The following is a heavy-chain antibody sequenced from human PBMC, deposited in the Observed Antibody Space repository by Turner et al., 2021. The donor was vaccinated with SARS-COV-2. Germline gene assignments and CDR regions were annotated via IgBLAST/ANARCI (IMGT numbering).Heavy chain of an antibody. V-gene: IGHV3-11*01. CDR1: RCTFSDYY. Sequence: QVHLVEPGGGLVKPGGSMRHSCAAARCTFSDYYMGWIRQAPGKGLGWVSYISSSGSTIYYADSVKVRFTISRDNAKNSLYLQMNSLRAGDTAVYYCARDLRYSGSSVGSFYFDYWGQGTLVTVSS. J-gene: IGHJ4*02. CDR2: ISSSGSTI. D-gene: IGHD6-6*01. CDR3: ARDLRYSGSSVGSFYFDY.